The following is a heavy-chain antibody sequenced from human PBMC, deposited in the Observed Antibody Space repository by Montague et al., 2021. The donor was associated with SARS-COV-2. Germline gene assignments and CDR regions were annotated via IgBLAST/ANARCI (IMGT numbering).Heavy chain of an antibody. V-gene: IGHV4-39*01. CDR2: IYHSGST. D-gene: IGHD6-13*01. Sequence: SETLSLTCTVSGGSISSSSYYWAWIRQPPGKGLEWIGSIYHSGSTFYNPSLRRRLTISVDTSKNQLSLRLSSATAADTAVYCCARLLAATDHFDFWGQGTLVTVSS. J-gene: IGHJ4*02. CDR3: ARLLAATDHFDF. CDR1: GGSISSSSYY.